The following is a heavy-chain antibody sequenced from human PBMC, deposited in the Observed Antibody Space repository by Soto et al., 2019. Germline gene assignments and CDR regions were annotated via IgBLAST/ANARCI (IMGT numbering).Heavy chain of an antibody. Sequence: ASVKVSCKDSGGTFSSYAISWLRQAPGQGLEWMGGIIPIFGTANYAQKFQGRVTITADESTSTAYMELSSLRSEHTAVYYCARDSSSSTNAFDIWGQGTMVTVSS. J-gene: IGHJ3*02. D-gene: IGHD6-13*01. CDR3: ARDSSSSTNAFDI. CDR1: GGTFSSYA. CDR2: IIPIFGTA. V-gene: IGHV1-69*13.